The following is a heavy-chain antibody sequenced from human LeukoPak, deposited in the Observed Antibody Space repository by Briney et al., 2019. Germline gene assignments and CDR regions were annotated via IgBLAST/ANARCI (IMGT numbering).Heavy chain of an antibody. CDR1: GFAFSSYS. V-gene: IGHV3-21*01. CDR3: ARGLYYYDSSGYFEIESDYMDV. J-gene: IGHJ6*03. D-gene: IGHD3-22*01. Sequence: GGSRRLSCAASGFAFSSYSMTWVRQAPGKGLEWVSSISGSSKDINYADSMKGRFTISRDNAKNSVYLQMNSLRAEDTAVYYCARGLYYYDSSGYFEIESDYMDVWGKGTTVTVSS. CDR2: ISGSSKDI.